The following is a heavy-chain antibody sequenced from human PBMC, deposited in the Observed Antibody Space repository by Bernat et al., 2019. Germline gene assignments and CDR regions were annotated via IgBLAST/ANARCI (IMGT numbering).Heavy chain of an antibody. CDR1: GFTFSSYG. D-gene: IGHD5-12*01. V-gene: IGHV3-30*18. CDR2: ISYDGSNK. J-gene: IGHJ4*02. Sequence: QVQLVESGGGVVQPGRSLRLSCAASGFTFSSYGMHWVRQAPGKGLEWVAVISYDGSNKYYADSVKGRFTISRDNSKNTLYLQMNSLRAEDTAVYYCAKALVANMPPDYWGQGTLVTVSS. CDR3: AKALVANMPPDY.